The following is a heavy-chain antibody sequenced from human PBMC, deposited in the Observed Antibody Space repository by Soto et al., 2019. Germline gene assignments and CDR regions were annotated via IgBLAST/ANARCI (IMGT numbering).Heavy chain of an antibody. Sequence: PGGSLRLSCAASGYTFSGYAMTWVRQAPGKGFEWVSSTGGNGVATYYTDSVTGRFTISRDNSKNTLYLQMDSLRAEDTAVYYCAKDSPFSGTGRLAFDYWGQGTLVTVSS. CDR2: TGGNGVAT. CDR3: AKDSPFSGTGRLAFDY. J-gene: IGHJ4*02. CDR1: GYTFSGYA. V-gene: IGHV3-23*01. D-gene: IGHD3-10*01.